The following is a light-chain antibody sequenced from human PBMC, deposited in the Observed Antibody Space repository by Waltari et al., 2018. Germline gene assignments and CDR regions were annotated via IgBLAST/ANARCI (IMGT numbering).Light chain of an antibody. V-gene: IGLV1-44*01. Sequence: QSFLTQPPPASGTPGPRITISCSGSSSNSGSRSVNWYQQLPGTAPKLFIYNNNQRPSGVPDRFSGSKYGTSASLTISGLQADNEADYYCCSYAGRYTSVFGGGTKVTVL. J-gene: IGLJ2*01. CDR2: NNN. CDR3: CSYAGRYTSV. CDR1: SSNSGSRS.